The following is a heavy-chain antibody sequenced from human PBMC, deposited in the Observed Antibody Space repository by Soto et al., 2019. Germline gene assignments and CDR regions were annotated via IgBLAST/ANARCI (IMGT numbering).Heavy chain of an antibody. J-gene: IGHJ4*02. CDR3: ARSAPAGPTIWNF. CDR1: GGSINSYY. D-gene: IGHD1-7*01. CDR2: ISYGGGT. Sequence: SETLSITCTVSGGSINSYYWSWIRQSPGKGLEWIGYISYGGGTNYNSSLKRRVTISLDSSKNQFSLRLRSVTAADTAVYYCARSAPAGPTIWNFWGQGILVTVSS. V-gene: IGHV4-59*01.